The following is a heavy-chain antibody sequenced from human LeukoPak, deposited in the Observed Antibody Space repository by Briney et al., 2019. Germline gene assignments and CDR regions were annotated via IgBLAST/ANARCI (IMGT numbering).Heavy chain of an antibody. CDR2: IYYSGTT. CDR1: GDSISKSSYY. Sequence: SETLSLTCTVSGDSISKSSYYWGFIRQPPGKGLEWIGNIYYSGTTYYSPSLSSRVTIFVDTSKNQFSLKLNSMTAADTAVYYCATTYCGGDCYPAWWGQGTLVTVSS. V-gene: IGHV4-39*01. D-gene: IGHD2-21*02. CDR3: ATTYCGGDCYPAW. J-gene: IGHJ4*02.